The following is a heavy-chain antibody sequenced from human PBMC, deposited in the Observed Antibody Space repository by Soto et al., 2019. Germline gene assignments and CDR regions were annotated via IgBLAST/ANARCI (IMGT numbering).Heavy chain of an antibody. V-gene: IGHV4-34*01. J-gene: IGHJ5*02. CDR3: ARRSYYYGSGSYYRGWSDP. CDR1: GGCFSGYY. CDR2: INHIGST. D-gene: IGHD3-10*01. Sequence: SDTLSLTCGVYGGCFSGYYWSWIRQPPGKELEWIGEINHIGSTSYNPSLKSRVTISVDTSKNQFSLKLSSVTAADTAVYYSARRSYYYGSGSYYRGWSDPSCQATLVTVS.